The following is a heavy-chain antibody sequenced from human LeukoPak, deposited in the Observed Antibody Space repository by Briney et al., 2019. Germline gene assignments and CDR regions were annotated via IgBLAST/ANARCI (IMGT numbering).Heavy chain of an antibody. Sequence: GSLRLYCAASGFTFSSYAMSWVRQAPGKGLEWVSAISGSGGSTYYADSVKGRFTISRDNSKSTLYLQMNSLRAEDTAVYYCAKDDTPAAAGTPYYFDYWGQGTLVTVSS. J-gene: IGHJ4*02. CDR3: AKDDTPAAAGTPYYFDY. V-gene: IGHV3-23*01. CDR2: ISGSGGST. D-gene: IGHD6-13*01. CDR1: GFTFSSYA.